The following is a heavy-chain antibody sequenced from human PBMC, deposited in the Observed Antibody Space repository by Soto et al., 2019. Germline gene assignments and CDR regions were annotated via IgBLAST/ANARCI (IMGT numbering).Heavy chain of an antibody. V-gene: IGHV3-53*01. CDR3: ARASEPEYSSAIFFDI. CDR1: GLTVSSSY. J-gene: IGHJ4*01. Sequence: GRSLRLSCAASGLTVSSSYMSWVRQAPGKGLQWVSVIYSAGSTYYANSVKGRFTISRDISTNMVYLQMSSLADEDTAVYYCARASEPEYSSAIFFDIWGHGVLITVSS. D-gene: IGHD5-18*01. CDR2: IYSAGST.